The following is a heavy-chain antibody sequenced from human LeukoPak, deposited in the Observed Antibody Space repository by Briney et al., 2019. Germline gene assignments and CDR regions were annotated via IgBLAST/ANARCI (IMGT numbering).Heavy chain of an antibody. Sequence: GGSLRLSCAASGFTFSSYAMTWVRQAPGKGLEWVSAISGSGGSTYYADSVKGRFTISRDNSYNTLYLHMNSLRAEDTAVYYCARGSYSSSWYLAYWGQGTLVTVSS. J-gene: IGHJ4*02. CDR3: ARGSYSSSWYLAY. CDR2: ISGSGGST. D-gene: IGHD6-13*01. V-gene: IGHV3-23*01. CDR1: GFTFSSYA.